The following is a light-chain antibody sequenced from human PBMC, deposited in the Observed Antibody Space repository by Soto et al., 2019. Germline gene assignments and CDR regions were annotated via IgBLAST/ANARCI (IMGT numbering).Light chain of an antibody. J-gene: IGKJ1*01. Sequence: DIVMTQSPDSLAVSLGETAAINCKSNQSLFFTSNKKNYLAWYRQKPGQPPKLNISWASSRESGVPDRFSGGGSGTDFTLTINSLQAEDVAVYYCQQYYGTPTFGQGTKVDIK. CDR2: WAS. CDR3: QQYYGTPT. V-gene: IGKV4-1*01. CDR1: QSLFFTSNKKNY.